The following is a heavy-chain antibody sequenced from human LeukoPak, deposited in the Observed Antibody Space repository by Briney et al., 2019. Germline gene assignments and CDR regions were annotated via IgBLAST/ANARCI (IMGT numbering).Heavy chain of an antibody. Sequence: PGGSLRLSCAASGFTFSSYSMNWVRQAPGKGLEWVSSISSSSSYIYYADSVKGRFTISRDNAKNSLYLQMNSLRAEDTAVYYCARDLHNGDYYYGSGTLIGYWGQGTLVTVSS. CDR3: ARDLHNGDYYYGSGTLIGY. J-gene: IGHJ4*02. V-gene: IGHV3-21*01. D-gene: IGHD3-10*01. CDR1: GFTFSSYS. CDR2: ISSSSSYI.